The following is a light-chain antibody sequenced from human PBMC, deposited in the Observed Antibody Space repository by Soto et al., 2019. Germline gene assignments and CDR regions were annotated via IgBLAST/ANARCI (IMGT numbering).Light chain of an antibody. CDR2: DAS. V-gene: IGKV3-11*01. CDR1: QSISRY. Sequence: EIVLTQSPATLSLSPGERATLSCTASQSISRYLAWYQQKPGQAPRLLIYDASNRATGIPARFSGSGSGTDFTLTISSLEPEDFAVYYWQQRSSWPRITFGQGTRLEIK. J-gene: IGKJ5*01. CDR3: QQRSSWPRIT.